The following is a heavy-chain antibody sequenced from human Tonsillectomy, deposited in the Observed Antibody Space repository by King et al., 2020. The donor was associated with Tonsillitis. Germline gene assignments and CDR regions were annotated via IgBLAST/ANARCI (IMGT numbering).Heavy chain of an antibody. CDR2: ISGSGGGT. CDR3: ARGGGSQPYDAFDI. CDR1: GFTFSSYA. J-gene: IGHJ3*02. Sequence: VQLVESGGGLVQPGGSLRLSCAASGFTFSSYAMSWVRQAPGKGLEWVSAISGSGGGTYYADSVKGRFTISRDNSKNTLYQQMNSLRVEDTAVYFCARGGGSQPYDAFDIWGQGTMVTVSS. V-gene: IGHV3-23*04. D-gene: IGHD1-26*01.